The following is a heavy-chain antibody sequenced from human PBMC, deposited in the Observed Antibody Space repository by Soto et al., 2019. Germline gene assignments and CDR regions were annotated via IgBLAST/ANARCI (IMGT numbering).Heavy chain of an antibody. Sequence: QVQLLESGGGVVQPGRSLRLSCAASGFTFSSSAMHWVRQAPGKGLEWVAVISYDGSNKFYADSVKGRFTISRDNFRNTLYLQMNSLIAEDAAVYYCAKEFHSWNYFDYWGQGTLVTVSS. CDR2: ISYDGSNK. J-gene: IGHJ4*02. V-gene: IGHV3-30*18. CDR1: GFTFSSSA. D-gene: IGHD1-20*01. CDR3: AKEFHSWNYFDY.